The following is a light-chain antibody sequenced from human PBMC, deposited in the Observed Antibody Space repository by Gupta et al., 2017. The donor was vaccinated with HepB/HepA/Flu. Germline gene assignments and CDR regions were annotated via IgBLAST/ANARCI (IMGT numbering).Light chain of an antibody. Sequence: VTQSSSASASLGSAVKLTCTLSSGYSHYSIGWHQQQPGKAPRFLMKVESSGRYNKGSGIPDRFSGSSSGAARSINSSNLQSEEESEYYCENWESNIRVFGGGTKLTVL. CDR2: VESSGRY. CDR3: ENWESNIRV. CDR1: SGYSHYS. V-gene: IGLV4-60*03. J-gene: IGLJ2*01.